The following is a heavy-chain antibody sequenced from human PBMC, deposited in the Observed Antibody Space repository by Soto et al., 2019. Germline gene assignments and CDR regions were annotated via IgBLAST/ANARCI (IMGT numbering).Heavy chain of an antibody. CDR1: GYNFPNYW. V-gene: IGHV5-51*01. D-gene: IGHD6-13*01. Sequence: GESLKISCEGSGYNFPNYWIAWVRQMPGKGLEWMGTIYPGDSDTRYSPSFQGQVTISADKSTSTAYLQGSSLKASDTAMYYCARPRLRVYDGFDIWGQGTMVTVSS. CDR3: ARPRLRVYDGFDI. CDR2: IYPGDSDT. J-gene: IGHJ3*02.